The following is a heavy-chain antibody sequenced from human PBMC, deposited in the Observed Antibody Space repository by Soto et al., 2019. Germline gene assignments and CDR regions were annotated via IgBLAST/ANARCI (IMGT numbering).Heavy chain of an antibody. V-gene: IGHV5-51*01. Sequence: XESLKISCEGSGYSFTSYLLVWVRQMPGKGLDWMGIIYPGDSDTRYSPSFQGQVTISADKSISTAYLQWSSLKASDTAMYYCARLPSQSYDFWSGYYHPPHGWFDTWGQGTLVTVSS. CDR2: IYPGDSDT. J-gene: IGHJ5*02. CDR1: GYSFTSYL. CDR3: ARLPSQSYDFWSGYYHPPHGWFDT. D-gene: IGHD3-3*01.